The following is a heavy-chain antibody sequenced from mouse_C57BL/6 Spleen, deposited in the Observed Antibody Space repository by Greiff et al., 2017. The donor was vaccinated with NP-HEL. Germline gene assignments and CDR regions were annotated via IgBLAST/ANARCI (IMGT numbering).Heavy chain of an antibody. Sequence: VQLQQSGAELVKPGASVKLSCTASGFNIKDYYMHWVKQRTEQGLEWIGRIDPEDGETKYDPKFQGKATITADTSSNTAYLQLSSLTSEDTAVYYCALDHGRAGFAYWGKGTLVTVSA. CDR2: IDPEDGET. CDR3: ALDHGRAGFAY. J-gene: IGHJ3*01. CDR1: GFNIKDYY. V-gene: IGHV14-2*01. D-gene: IGHD1-1*01.